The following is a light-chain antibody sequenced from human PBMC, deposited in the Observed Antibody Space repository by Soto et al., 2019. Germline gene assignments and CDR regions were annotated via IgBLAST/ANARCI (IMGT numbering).Light chain of an antibody. CDR1: QSFSTW. V-gene: IGKV1-5*03. CDR3: QQYNSYSWT. CDR2: KAS. Sequence: DIQMTQSPSTLSASVGDTVTITCRASQSFSTWLAWYQQKPGRAAKLLIYKASTLESGVPARFSGSGSGTEFTLTISSLQPDDFATYYCQQYNSYSWTFGQGTKVDIK. J-gene: IGKJ1*01.